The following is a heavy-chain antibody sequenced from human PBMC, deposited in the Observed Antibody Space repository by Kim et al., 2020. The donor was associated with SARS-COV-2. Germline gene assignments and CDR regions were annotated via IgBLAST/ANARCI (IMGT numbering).Heavy chain of an antibody. J-gene: IGHJ6*02. CDR3: AKGEWFGELFRYGMDV. Sequence: GGSLRLSCAASGFTFSSYAMHWVRQAPGKGLEWVAVIWYDGGNTYYADSVKGRFTISRDNSKNTLYLQMNSLRAEDTAVYYCAKGEWFGELFRYGMDVWGQGTTVTVSS. D-gene: IGHD3-10*01. CDR2: IWYDGGNT. CDR1: GFTFSSYA. V-gene: IGHV3-33*06.